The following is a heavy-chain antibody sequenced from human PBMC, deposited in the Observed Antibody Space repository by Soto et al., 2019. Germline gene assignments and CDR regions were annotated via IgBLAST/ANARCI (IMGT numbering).Heavy chain of an antibody. D-gene: IGHD3-22*01. Sequence: ALVKVSCKVSGYTLTELSMHWVRQAPGKGLEWMGGFDPEDGETIYAQKFQGRVTMTEDTSTDTAYMELSSLRSEDTAVYYCATSDSSGYYHHGMDVGGQGTRFTVSS. CDR3: ATSDSSGYYHHGMDV. CDR2: FDPEDGET. V-gene: IGHV1-24*01. CDR1: GYTLTELS. J-gene: IGHJ6*02.